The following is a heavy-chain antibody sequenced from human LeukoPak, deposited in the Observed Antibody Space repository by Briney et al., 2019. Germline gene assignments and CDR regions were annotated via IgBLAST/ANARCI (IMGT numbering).Heavy chain of an antibody. CDR1: GHSITNYF. V-gene: IGHV4-59*01. CDR3: ARGRVAYSAYYFDS. J-gene: IGHJ4*02. D-gene: IGHD2-15*01. CDR2: IHYTVNT. Sequence: PSQTRSLTCTVYGHSITNYFSGWVRHPPRKGRGWNGYIHYTVNTNYKPSLKSRVPISLTTSPNQFSLSLPAVTPTDTAVYTCARGRVAYSAYYFDSWGRGTLVTVSS.